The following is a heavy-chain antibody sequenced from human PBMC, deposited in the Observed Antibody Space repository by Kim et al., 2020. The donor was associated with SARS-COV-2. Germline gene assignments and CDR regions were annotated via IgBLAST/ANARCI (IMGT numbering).Heavy chain of an antibody. J-gene: IGHJ5*02. CDR3: ARDGGTAIPFNWFDP. D-gene: IGHD5-18*01. V-gene: IGHV3-30*07. Sequence: DSVKGRFTISRDNSKNTLYLQMNSLRAEDTAVYYCARDGGTAIPFNWFDPWGQGTLVTVSS.